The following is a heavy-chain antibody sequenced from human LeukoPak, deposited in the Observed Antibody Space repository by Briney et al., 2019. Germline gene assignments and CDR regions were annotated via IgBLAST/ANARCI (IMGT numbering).Heavy chain of an antibody. Sequence: PGGSLRLSCAASGFTFDDYGMSWVRQAPGKGLEWVSGINWNGGSTGYADSVKGRFTISRDNAKNSLYLQMNSLRAEDTALYYCARAGGGYYYDSSGYYFFDYWGQGTLVTVSS. J-gene: IGHJ4*02. D-gene: IGHD3-22*01. CDR3: ARAGGGYYYDSSGYYFFDY. V-gene: IGHV3-20*04. CDR2: INWNGGST. CDR1: GFTFDDYG.